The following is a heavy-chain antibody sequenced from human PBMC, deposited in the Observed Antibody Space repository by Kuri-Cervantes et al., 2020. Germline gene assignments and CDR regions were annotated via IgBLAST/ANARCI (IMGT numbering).Heavy chain of an antibody. CDR2: ISAYNGNT. V-gene: IGHV1-18*01. CDR3: ASRGRGSGWPGWFYYGMAV. Sequence: ASVKVSCKASGYTFTTYGISWVRQAPGQGLEWMGWISAYNGNTKYAQKLQGRVTMTTDTSTSTGYMELSSLTSEDTALYYCASRGRGSGWPGWFYYGMAVWGQGTTVTVSS. CDR1: GYTFTTYG. D-gene: IGHD6-19*01. J-gene: IGHJ6*02.